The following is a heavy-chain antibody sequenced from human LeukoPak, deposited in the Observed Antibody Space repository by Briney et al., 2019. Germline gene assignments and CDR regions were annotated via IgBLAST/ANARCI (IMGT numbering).Heavy chain of an antibody. V-gene: IGHV4-34*01. CDR3: ARRWNYGRNYYIDV. Sequence: PSETLSLTCAVYGGSFNIYYWSWVRQSPGKGLEWIGEINDGGTIKYNPSLLSRVTISLDRSKNQFSLMLTYVTTTDTPVYYCARRWNYGRNYYIDVWGKGATVSVSS. CDR1: GGSFNIYY. CDR2: INDGGTI. D-gene: IGHD1-7*01. J-gene: IGHJ6*03.